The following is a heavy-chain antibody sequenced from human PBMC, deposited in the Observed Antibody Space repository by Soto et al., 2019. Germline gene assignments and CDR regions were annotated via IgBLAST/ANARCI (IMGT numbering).Heavy chain of an antibody. CDR3: AKDIREYGSGWTYFDN. V-gene: IGHV3-9*01. D-gene: IGHD6-19*01. J-gene: IGHJ4*02. CDR1: GFTFDDYA. Sequence: DVQLVESGGGLVQPGRSLRLACAASGFTFDDYAMHWVRQGPGKGLEWVSGISWNSGRIDYADSVKGRFTISRDNAKKSLYLQMTSLRGEDTAWYYCAKDIREYGSGWTYFDNWGQGTLVTVSS. CDR2: ISWNSGRI.